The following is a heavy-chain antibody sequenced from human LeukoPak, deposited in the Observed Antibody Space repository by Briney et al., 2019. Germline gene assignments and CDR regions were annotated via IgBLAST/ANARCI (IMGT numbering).Heavy chain of an antibody. V-gene: IGHV1-2*02. Sequence: ASVKVSCKASGYTFTGYYIHWVRQAPGQGLEWMGWINPNSGGTNYAQKFQGRVTMTRDTSISTAYMELSRLTSDDTTVYYCARDAIVRDYSNSDYWGQGTLVTVSS. CDR3: ARDAIVRDYSNSDY. D-gene: IGHD4-11*01. CDR1: GYTFTGYY. CDR2: INPNSGGT. J-gene: IGHJ4*02.